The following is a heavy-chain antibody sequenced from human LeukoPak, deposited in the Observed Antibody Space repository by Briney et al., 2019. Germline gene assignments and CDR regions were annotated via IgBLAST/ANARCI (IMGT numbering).Heavy chain of an antibody. J-gene: IGHJ5*02. V-gene: IGHV4-30-4*01. D-gene: IGHD4-11*01. Sequence: PSETLSLTCTVSGGSISSYFWSWIRQPPGKGLEWIGYIYFTGSTYYSPSLKSRDTISVDTSKNQFSLNLSSVTAADTAVYYCARDRGYSNYGAGGGFDPWGQGTLVTVSS. CDR2: IYFTGST. CDR1: GGSISSYF. CDR3: ARDRGYSNYGAGGGFDP.